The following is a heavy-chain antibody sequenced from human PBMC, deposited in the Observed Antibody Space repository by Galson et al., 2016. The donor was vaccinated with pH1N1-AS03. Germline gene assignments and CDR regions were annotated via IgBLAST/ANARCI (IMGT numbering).Heavy chain of an antibody. CDR3: AREGFRRRLLLPGAFDV. CDR2: ISTHNGDT. Sequence: QSGAELKRPGESLKISCKVSGYTFTAYGVSWVRQAPGQGLQWMGWISTHNGDTNYAQNFHGRVTLTTDTSTSTVYLELRSLQSDDTAVYYCAREGFRRRLLLPGAFDVWGQGTMLTVSS. J-gene: IGHJ3*01. V-gene: IGHV1-18*01. CDR1: GYTFTAYG. D-gene: IGHD3-22*01.